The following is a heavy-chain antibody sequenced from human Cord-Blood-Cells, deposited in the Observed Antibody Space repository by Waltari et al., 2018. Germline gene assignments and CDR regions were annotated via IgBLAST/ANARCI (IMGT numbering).Heavy chain of an antibody. J-gene: IGHJ3*02. CDR1: GYSFTSYW. Sequence: EVQLVQSGAEVKKPGESLKISCKGSGYSFTSYWIGWVRQRPGKGLEWMGFIYPGDSDTRYSPSFQCQVTISADKSISTAYLQWSSLKASDTAMYYCARLSKYSSSWYSAFDIWGQGTMVTVSS. CDR3: ARLSKYSSSWYSAFDI. CDR2: IYPGDSDT. D-gene: IGHD6-13*01. V-gene: IGHV5-51*01.